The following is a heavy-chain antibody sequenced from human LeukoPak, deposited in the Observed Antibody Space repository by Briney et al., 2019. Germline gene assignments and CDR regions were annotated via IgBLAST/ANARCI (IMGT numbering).Heavy chain of an antibody. CDR1: GYTFTSYD. CDR2: MNPNNGNT. J-gene: IGHJ1*01. Sequence: ASVKVSCKASGYTFTSYDINWVRQATGQGLEWMGWMNPNNGNTDYAQKFQGRVTITADKSTSTAYMELSSLRSEDTAVYYCARDGDGYFQHWGQGTLVTVSS. D-gene: IGHD2-21*02. CDR3: ARDGDGYFQH. V-gene: IGHV1-8*01.